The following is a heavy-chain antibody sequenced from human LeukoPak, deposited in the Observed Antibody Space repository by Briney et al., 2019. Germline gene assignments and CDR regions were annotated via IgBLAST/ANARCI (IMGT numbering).Heavy chain of an antibody. J-gene: IGHJ5*02. CDR3: AREMSWFDP. Sequence: GGSLRLSCAASGFTFNSYGMTWVRQAPGKGLEWVSSISGSGGSTYYADSVKGRFTISRDNSENTVYLQMNSLRAEDTAVYYCAREMSWFDPWGQGTLVTVSS. CDR1: GFTFNSYG. V-gene: IGHV3-23*01. CDR2: ISGSGGST.